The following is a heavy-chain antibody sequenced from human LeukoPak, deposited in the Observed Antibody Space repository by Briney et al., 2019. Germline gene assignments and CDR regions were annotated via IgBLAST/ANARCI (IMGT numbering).Heavy chain of an antibody. J-gene: IGHJ4*02. CDR2: ISGSGGST. CDR1: GFTFSSYD. D-gene: IGHD3-9*01. V-gene: IGHV3-23*01. CDR3: AKGGYFDWSLPFDY. Sequence: PGRSLRLSCAASGFTFSSYDMSWVRQAPGKGLEWVSAISGSGGSTYYADSVKGRFTISRDNSKNTLYLQMNSLRAEDTAVYYCAKGGYFDWSLPFDYWGQGTLVTVSS.